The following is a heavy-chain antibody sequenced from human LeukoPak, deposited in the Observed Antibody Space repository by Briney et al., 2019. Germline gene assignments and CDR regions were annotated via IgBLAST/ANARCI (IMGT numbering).Heavy chain of an antibody. CDR2: ISGSGSST. V-gene: IGHV3-23*01. Sequence: SGGSLRLSCAASGFTFSSYGMSWVRQAPGKGLEWVSAISGSGSSTYYADSVKGRFTISRDNSKNTLYLQMNSLRAEGTAVYYCAKDRWAAAGTYMDVWGKGTTVTISS. D-gene: IGHD6-13*01. CDR3: AKDRWAAAGTYMDV. J-gene: IGHJ6*03. CDR1: GFTFSSYG.